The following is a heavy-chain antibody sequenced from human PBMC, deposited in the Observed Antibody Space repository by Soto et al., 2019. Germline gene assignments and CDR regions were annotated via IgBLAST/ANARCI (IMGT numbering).Heavy chain of an antibody. J-gene: IGHJ6*02. V-gene: IGHV5-51*01. CDR2: IYPGDSDT. CDR1: GYSFTSYW. Sequence: GESLKISCKGSGYSFTSYWIGWVRQMPGKGLEWMGIIYPGDSDTRYSPSFQGQVTISADKSISTAYLQWSSLKASDTAMYYCARHVRGYSYGYGIDVWGQGTTVTVSS. D-gene: IGHD5-18*01. CDR3: ARHVRGYSYGYGIDV.